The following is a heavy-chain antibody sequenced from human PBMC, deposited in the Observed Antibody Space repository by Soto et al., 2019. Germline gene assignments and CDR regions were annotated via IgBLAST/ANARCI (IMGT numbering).Heavy chain of an antibody. CDR1: VFTFISYW. J-gene: IGHJ6*02. CDR2: IKQDGSEK. V-gene: IGHV3-7*03. Sequence: GGSLRLSCASSVFTFISYWMSWVRQAPGKGLEWVANIKQDGSEKYYVDSVKGRFTISRDNAKNSLYLQMNSLRAEDTAVYYCAREVWIQPRMDVWGQGTTVTVSS. D-gene: IGHD5-18*01. CDR3: AREVWIQPRMDV.